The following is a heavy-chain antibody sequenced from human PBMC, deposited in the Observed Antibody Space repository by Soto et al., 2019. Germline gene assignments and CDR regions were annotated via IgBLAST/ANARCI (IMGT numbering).Heavy chain of an antibody. Sequence: EVQLLESGGGLVQPGGSLRLSCAASGFTFSSYGMTWVRQAPGKGLEWGSFSTATGAGTYYADSVKGRFTISSDNSKNTLHPQMTSLGADDTAVFYCTKDRRAGGNYGFYSDFWGQGALVIVSS. D-gene: IGHD3-10*01. CDR2: STATGAGT. V-gene: IGHV3-23*01. J-gene: IGHJ4*02. CDR1: GFTFSSYG. CDR3: TKDRRAGGNYGFYSDF.